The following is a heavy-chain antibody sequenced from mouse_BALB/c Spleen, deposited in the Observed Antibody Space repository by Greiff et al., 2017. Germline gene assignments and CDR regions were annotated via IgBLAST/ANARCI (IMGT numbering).Heavy chain of an antibody. CDR2: IYPYNGGT. CDR3: ARSGDYERFAY. CDR1: GYTFTDYN. V-gene: IGHV1S29*02. J-gene: IGHJ3*01. Sequence: VQLQQSGPELVKPGASVKISCKASGYTFTDYNMHWVKQSHGKSLEWIGYIYPYNGGTGYNQKFKSKATLTVDNSSSTAYMELRSLTSEDSAVYYSARSGDYERFAYWGQGTLVTVSA. D-gene: IGHD2-4*01.